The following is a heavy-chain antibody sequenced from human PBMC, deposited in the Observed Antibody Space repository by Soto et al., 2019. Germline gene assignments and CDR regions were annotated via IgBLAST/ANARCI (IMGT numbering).Heavy chain of an antibody. CDR1: GFTFSSYW. J-gene: IGHJ6*02. D-gene: IGHD3-16*01. CDR3: ASRTSRGGFDGMDV. V-gene: IGHV3-7*01. Sequence: GGSLRLSCAASGFTFSSYWMSWVRQAPGKGLEWVANIKQDGSEKYYVDSVKGRFTISRDNAKNSLYLQMNSLRAEDTAVYYCASRTSRGGFDGMDVLGQGTTVTVSS. CDR2: IKQDGSEK.